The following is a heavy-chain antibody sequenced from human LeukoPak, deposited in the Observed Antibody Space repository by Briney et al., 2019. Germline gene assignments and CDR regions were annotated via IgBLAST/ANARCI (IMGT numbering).Heavy chain of an antibody. D-gene: IGHD3-22*01. Sequence: SETLSLTCTVSGGSISSYYWSWIRQPPWKGLEWIGYIYYSGSTNYNPSLKSRVTISVDTSKNQFSLKLSSVTAADTAVYYCARTGLDSPYFDYWGQGTLVTVSS. CDR2: IYYSGST. V-gene: IGHV4-59*01. CDR1: GGSISSYY. CDR3: ARTGLDSPYFDY. J-gene: IGHJ4*02.